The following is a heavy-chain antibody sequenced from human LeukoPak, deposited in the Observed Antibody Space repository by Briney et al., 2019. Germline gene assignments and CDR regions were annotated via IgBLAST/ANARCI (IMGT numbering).Heavy chain of an antibody. V-gene: IGHV1-2*02. D-gene: IGHD6-13*01. CDR1: GYTFTGYY. CDR2: INPNNGGT. J-gene: IGHJ5*02. CDR3: ARDWQQLDTNWFDP. Sequence: ASVKVSCKASGYTFTGYYMFWVRQAPGQGLEWMGWINPNNGGTNYAQNFQGRVTMTRGTSISTAYMELSRLRSDDTAVYYCARDWQQLDTNWFDPWGQGTLVTVSS.